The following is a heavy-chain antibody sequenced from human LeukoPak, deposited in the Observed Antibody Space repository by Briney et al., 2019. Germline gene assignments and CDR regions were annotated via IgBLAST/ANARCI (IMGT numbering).Heavy chain of an antibody. CDR2: ISSSSSYI. V-gene: IGHV3-21*01. J-gene: IGHJ6*03. D-gene: IGHD5-24*01. CDR1: GFTFSSYS. Sequence: PGGSLRLSCAASGFTFSSYSMNWVRQAPGKGLEWVSSISSSSSYIYYADSVKGRFTISRDNAKNSLYLQMNSLRAEDTAVYYCARDLWFYCRGGYNCQEYYYYYMDVWGKGTTVTISS. CDR3: ARDLWFYCRGGYNCQEYYYYYMDV.